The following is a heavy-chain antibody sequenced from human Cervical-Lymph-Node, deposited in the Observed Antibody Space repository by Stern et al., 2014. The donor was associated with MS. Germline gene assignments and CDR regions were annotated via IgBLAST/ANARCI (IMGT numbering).Heavy chain of an antibody. CDR1: GFTFTSSA. V-gene: IGHV1-58*01. CDR3: AAIRDYYDSSGYDAFDI. Sequence: HLVESGPEVKKPGTSVKVSCKASGFTFTSSAVQWVRQARGQRLEWIGWIVGGSGNTNYAQKFQERVTITRDMSTSTAYMELSSLRSEDTAVYYCAAIRDYYDSSGYDAFDIWGQGTMVTVSS. D-gene: IGHD3-22*01. CDR2: IVGGSGNT. J-gene: IGHJ3*02.